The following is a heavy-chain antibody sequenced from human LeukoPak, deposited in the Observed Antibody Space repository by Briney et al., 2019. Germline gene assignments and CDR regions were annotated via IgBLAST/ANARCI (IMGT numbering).Heavy chain of an antibody. CDR3: VRRESSGFYYFFDH. CDR2: ISGDGTTI. Sequence: PGRSLRLSCEASGFIFSSHEMNWVRQSPGKGLEWVSYISGDGTTIYYEDSVKGRFTISRDNAKKSLSLQMNSLRVEDTAVYYCVRRESSGFYYFFDHWGQGVLVTVSS. J-gene: IGHJ4*02. CDR1: GFIFSSHE. D-gene: IGHD3-22*01. V-gene: IGHV3-48*03.